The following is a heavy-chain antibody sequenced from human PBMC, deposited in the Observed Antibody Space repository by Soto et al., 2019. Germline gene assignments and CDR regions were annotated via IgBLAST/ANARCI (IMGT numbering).Heavy chain of an antibody. D-gene: IGHD3-9*01. J-gene: IGHJ6*03. Sequence: ASVKVSCKASGYTFTSYDINWVRQATGQGLEWMGWMNPNSGNTGYAQKFQGRVTMTRNTSIRTAYMELSSLRSEDTAVYYCARVFPLLTGYYGHYYMDVWGKGTTVTVSS. CDR1: GYTFTSYD. CDR2: MNPNSGNT. CDR3: ARVFPLLTGYYGHYYMDV. V-gene: IGHV1-8*01.